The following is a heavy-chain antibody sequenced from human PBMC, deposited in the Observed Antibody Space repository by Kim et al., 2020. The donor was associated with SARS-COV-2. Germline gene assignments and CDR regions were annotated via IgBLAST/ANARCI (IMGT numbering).Heavy chain of an antibody. CDR3: ARDFPSVSGENWFDP. V-gene: IGHV4-31*02. J-gene: IGHJ5*02. Sequence: PSRTSRVTISVETSKNQFSLKLSSVTAADTAVYYCARDFPSVSGENWFDPWGQGTLVTVSS. D-gene: IGHD3-10*01.